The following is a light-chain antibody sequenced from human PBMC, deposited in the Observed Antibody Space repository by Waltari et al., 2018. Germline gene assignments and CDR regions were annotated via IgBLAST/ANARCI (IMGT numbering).Light chain of an antibody. Sequence: DIQMTQSPSTLSASVGDRVTITCRASQSVSSWLAWYRQKPGEAPKLLNYDASSLGSGVPSSFSGSGSGTEFTLTISSLQSDDVATYYCQQYRGLWTFGQGTRVEVK. CDR2: DAS. J-gene: IGKJ1*01. CDR1: QSVSSW. V-gene: IGKV1-5*01. CDR3: QQYRGLWT.